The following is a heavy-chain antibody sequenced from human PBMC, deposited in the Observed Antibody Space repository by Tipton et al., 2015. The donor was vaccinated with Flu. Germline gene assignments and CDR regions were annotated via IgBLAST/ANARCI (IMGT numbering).Heavy chain of an antibody. J-gene: IGHJ3*02. V-gene: IGHV3-7*04. CDR3: ARVYSSSSGRNAFDI. Sequence: GSLRLSCAASGFTFSTYWMSWVRQVPGKGLEWVANIKQDGCEKYYVDSVMGRFTISRDNAKNSLYLQMNRLRAEDTAVYYCARVYSSSSGRNAFDIWGQGTMVTVSS. CDR1: GFTFSTYW. CDR2: IKQDGCEK. D-gene: IGHD6-6*01.